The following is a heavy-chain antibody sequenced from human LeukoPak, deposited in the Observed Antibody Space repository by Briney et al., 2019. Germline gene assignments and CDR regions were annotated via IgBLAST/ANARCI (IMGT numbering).Heavy chain of an antibody. CDR2: ISSSSSYI. CDR3: ARDRPLDYGDYVGAFDI. V-gene: IGHV3-21*01. Sequence: GGSLRLSCAASGFTFSSYSMNWVRQAPGKGLEWVSSISSSSSYIYYADSVEGRFTISRDNAKNSLYLQMNSLRAEDTAVYYCARDRPLDYGDYVGAFDIWGQGTMVTVSS. D-gene: IGHD4-17*01. J-gene: IGHJ3*02. CDR1: GFTFSSYS.